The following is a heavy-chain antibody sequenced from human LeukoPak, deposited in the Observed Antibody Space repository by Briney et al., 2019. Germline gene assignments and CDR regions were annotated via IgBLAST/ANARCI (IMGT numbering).Heavy chain of an antibody. CDR1: GGSFSGYY. Sequence: PSETLSLTCAVYGGSFSGYYWSWIRQPPGKGLEWIGEINHSGSTNYNPSLKSRVTISVDTSKNQFSLKLSSVTAADTAVYYCARGGYSYGDFDYRGQGTLVTVSS. V-gene: IGHV4-34*01. J-gene: IGHJ4*02. CDR3: ARGGYSYGDFDY. CDR2: INHSGST. D-gene: IGHD5-18*01.